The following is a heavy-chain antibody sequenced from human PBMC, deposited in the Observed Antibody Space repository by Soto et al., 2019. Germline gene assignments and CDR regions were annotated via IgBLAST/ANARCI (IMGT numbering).Heavy chain of an antibody. CDR3: ARELQGLYYFDF. V-gene: IGHV1-3*01. CDR1: GYTFTSYA. D-gene: IGHD4-4*01. J-gene: IGHJ4*02. Sequence: AASVKVSCKTSGYTFTSYAIHWLRQAPGQRLEWMGWINADNGDTKYSQKFSGRVTITRDTSANTAFMELSSLRSEDTAMYYCARELQGLYYFDFWGQGTLVTVSS. CDR2: INADNGDT.